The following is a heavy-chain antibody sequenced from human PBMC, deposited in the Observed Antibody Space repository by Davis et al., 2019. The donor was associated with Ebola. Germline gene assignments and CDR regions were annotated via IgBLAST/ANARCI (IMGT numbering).Heavy chain of an antibody. CDR1: GYTFTSYA. J-gene: IGHJ4*02. Sequence: ASVKVSCKASGYTFTSYAMHWVRQAPGQRLEWMGWINAGNGNTKYSQKFQGRVTITRDTSTSTVYMELSSLRSEDTAVYYCARDYYGSGSYSNIDYWGQGTLVTVSS. CDR3: ARDYYGSGSYSNIDY. D-gene: IGHD3-10*01. V-gene: IGHV1-3*01. CDR2: INAGNGNT.